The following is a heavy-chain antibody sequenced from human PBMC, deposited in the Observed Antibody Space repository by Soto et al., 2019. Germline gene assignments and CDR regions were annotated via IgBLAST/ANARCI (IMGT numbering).Heavy chain of an antibody. D-gene: IGHD3-3*01. Sequence: VASVKVSCKASGYTFTGYYMHWVRQAPGQGLEWMGWINPNSGGTNYAQKFQGWVTMTRDTSISTAYMELSRLRSDDTAVYYCARAEWLPEYYYYGMDVWGQGTTVTVSS. J-gene: IGHJ6*02. CDR3: ARAEWLPEYYYYGMDV. CDR1: GYTFTGYY. V-gene: IGHV1-2*04. CDR2: INPNSGGT.